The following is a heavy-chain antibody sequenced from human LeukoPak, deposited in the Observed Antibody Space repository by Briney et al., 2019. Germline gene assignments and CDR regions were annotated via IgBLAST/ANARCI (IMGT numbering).Heavy chain of an antibody. CDR1: GGSISSSSYY. CDR2: IYYSGST. V-gene: IGHV4-39*01. CDR3: ARAYGSGSYYIYYYYGMDV. J-gene: IGHJ6*02. Sequence: SETLSLTCTVSGGSISSSSYYWGWIRQPPGKGLEWIGSIYYSGSTYYNPSLKSRVTISVDTSKNQFSLKLSSVTAADTAVYYCARAYGSGSYYIYYYYGMDVWGQGTTVTVSS. D-gene: IGHD3-10*01.